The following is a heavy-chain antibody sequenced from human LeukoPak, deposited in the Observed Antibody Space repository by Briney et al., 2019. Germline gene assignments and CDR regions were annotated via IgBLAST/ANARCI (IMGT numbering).Heavy chain of an antibody. J-gene: IGHJ4*02. CDR1: GFTVSSNY. D-gene: IGHD2-21*01. CDR3: AKDWEAYCGGDCYSAFDY. V-gene: IGHV3-30*02. Sequence: TGGSLRLSCAASGFTVSSNYMSWVRQAPGKGLEWVAFIRYDGSNEYYADSVKGRFTISRDNSKDMVYLQMNSLRTEDTAIYYCAKDWEAYCGGDCYSAFDYWDQGTLVTVSS. CDR2: IRYDGSNE.